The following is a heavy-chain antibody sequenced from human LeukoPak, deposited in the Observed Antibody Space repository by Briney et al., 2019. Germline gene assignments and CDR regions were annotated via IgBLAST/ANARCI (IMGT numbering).Heavy chain of an antibody. CDR2: IYTSGST. V-gene: IGHV4-4*07. D-gene: IGHD2-2*01. Sequence: SETLSLTCTVSGGSISSYYWSWIRQPAGKGLEWIGRIYTSGSTNYNPSLKSRVTMSVDTSKNQFSLKLSSVTAADTAVYYCASSGAGIVVVPAAKTYYYYYMDVWGKGTTVTVSS. CDR1: GGSISSYY. J-gene: IGHJ6*03. CDR3: ASSGAGIVVVPAAKTYYYYYMDV.